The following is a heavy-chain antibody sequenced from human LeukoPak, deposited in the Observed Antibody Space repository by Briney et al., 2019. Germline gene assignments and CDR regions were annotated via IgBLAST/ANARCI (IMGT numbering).Heavy chain of an antibody. CDR1: GHTFTGYP. V-gene: IGHV1-2*02. D-gene: IGHD1-26*01. CDR2: INPNSGGT. Sequence: ASVKVSSRVSGHTFTGYPMHWVRQAPGPGLAWVGCINPNSGGTNYAQKLQGRVTMTRDTSITIVYMELTRQRSDDTAVYYCARDGGGSYSVNWFDSWGQGTLVIVSS. CDR3: ARDGGGSYSVNWFDS. J-gene: IGHJ5*01.